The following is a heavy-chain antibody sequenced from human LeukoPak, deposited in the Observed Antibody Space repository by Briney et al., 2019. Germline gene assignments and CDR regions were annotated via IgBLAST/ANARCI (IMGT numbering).Heavy chain of an antibody. CDR3: AVLATYYDILTGYYYGGWFDP. CDR2: INHSGST. Sequence: PSETLSLTCAVYGGSFSDYYWSWIRQPPGKGLEWIGEINHSGSTNYNPSLKSRVTISVDTSKNQFSLKLSSVTAADTAVYYCAVLATYYDILTGYYYGGWFDPWGQGTLVTVSS. D-gene: IGHD3-9*01. CDR1: GGSFSDYY. V-gene: IGHV4-34*01. J-gene: IGHJ5*02.